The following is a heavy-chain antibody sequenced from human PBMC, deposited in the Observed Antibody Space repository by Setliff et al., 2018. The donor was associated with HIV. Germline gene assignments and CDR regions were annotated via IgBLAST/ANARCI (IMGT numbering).Heavy chain of an antibody. Sequence: GGSLRLSCAASGFTFSSYAMHWVRQAPGKGLEWVAVVSYGGTNTYYADSVKGRFTISRDNSRSTVYLQMNSLRGEDTAVYYCAKGTKDDILTAYHAFDTWGQGTMVTVSS. CDR1: GFTFSSYA. J-gene: IGHJ3*02. D-gene: IGHD3-9*01. CDR2: VSYGGTNT. V-gene: IGHV3-30*04. CDR3: AKGTKDDILTAYHAFDT.